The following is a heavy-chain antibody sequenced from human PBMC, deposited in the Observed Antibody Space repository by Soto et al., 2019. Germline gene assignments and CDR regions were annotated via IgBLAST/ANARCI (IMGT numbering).Heavy chain of an antibody. J-gene: IGHJ6*03. Sequence: SETLSLTCTVSGGSISSGGYYWSWIRQHPGKGLEWIGYIYYSGSTYYNPSLKSRVTISVDTSKNQFSLKLSSVTAADTAVYYCARVVLQYSNYYYYYMDVWGKGTTVTVSS. CDR2: IYYSGST. V-gene: IGHV4-31*03. CDR3: ARVVLQYSNYYYYYMDV. CDR1: GGSISSGGYY. D-gene: IGHD4-4*01.